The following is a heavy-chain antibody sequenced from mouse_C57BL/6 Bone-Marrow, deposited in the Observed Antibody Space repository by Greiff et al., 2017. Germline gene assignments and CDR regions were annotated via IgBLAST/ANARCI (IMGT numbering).Heavy chain of an antibody. V-gene: IGHV1-55*01. CDR2: IYPGSGST. CDR1: GYTFTSYW. D-gene: IGHD3-2*02. CDR3: ARETAQATNFDV. J-gene: IGHJ1*03. Sequence: QVQLQQPGAELVKPGASVKMSCKASGYTFTSYWITWVKQRPGQGLEWIGDIYPGSGSTTYNEKFKSKATLTVDTSSSTAYMQLSSLTSEDSAVYYCARETAQATNFDVWGTGTTVTVSS.